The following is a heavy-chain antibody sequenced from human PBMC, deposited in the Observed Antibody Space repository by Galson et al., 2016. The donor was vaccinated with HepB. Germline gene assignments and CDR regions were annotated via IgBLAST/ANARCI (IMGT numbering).Heavy chain of an antibody. V-gene: IGHV2-5*02. CDR3: AHSGGDSSASSPYDIEAPDD. D-gene: IGHD3-16*01. J-gene: IGHJ4*02. CDR1: GFSLSTPGVG. CDR2: IYWDDDK. Sequence: PALVKPTQTLTVTCTFSGFSLSTPGVGVAWIRQPPGKTLEWLALIYWDDDKRYSPSLKSRLTVTKDTSKNQVVLTMTNMDPVDTATYYCAHSGGDSSASSPYDIEAPDDWDQGTLVTVSS.